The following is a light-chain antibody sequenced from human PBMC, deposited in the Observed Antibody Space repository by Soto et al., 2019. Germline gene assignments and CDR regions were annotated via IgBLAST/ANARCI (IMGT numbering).Light chain of an antibody. Sequence: DIQMTQSPSCLSASVGDRVTITCRASQSINSYLNWYQQKPGKAPKLLIYAASSLRSGVPSRFSGSGSGTDFTLTITSLQPEDFATYYCQQSYSTPYTFGQGTKLEI. CDR2: AAS. CDR1: QSINSY. J-gene: IGKJ2*01. CDR3: QQSYSTPYT. V-gene: IGKV1-39*01.